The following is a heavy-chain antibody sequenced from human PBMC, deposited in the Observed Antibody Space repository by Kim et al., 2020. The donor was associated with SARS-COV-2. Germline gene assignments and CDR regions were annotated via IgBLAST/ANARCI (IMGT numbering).Heavy chain of an antibody. CDR2: IKQDGSEK. CDR1: GFTFSSYW. Sequence: GGSLRLSCAASGFTFSSYWMSWVRQAPGKGLEWVANIKQDGSEKYYVDSVKGRFTISRDNAKNSLYLQMNSLRAEDTAVYYCARVPLDCSSTSCYTILFDYWGQGTLVTVSS. D-gene: IGHD2-2*02. CDR3: ARVPLDCSSTSCYTILFDY. V-gene: IGHV3-7*01. J-gene: IGHJ4*02.